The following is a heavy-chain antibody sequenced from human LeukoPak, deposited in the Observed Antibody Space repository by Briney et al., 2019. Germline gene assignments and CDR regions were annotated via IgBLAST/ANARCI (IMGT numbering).Heavy chain of an antibody. V-gene: IGHV4-59*01. CDR2: IYYSRSS. Sequence: SETLSLTCTVSGGSISSYYWSWIRLPPGKGLEWIGYIYYSRSSTYNPSLKSRVTISLDTSKSQFSLKLNSLTAADTAVYYCARFDDFGGRFDYWGQGTLVTVSS. J-gene: IGHJ4*02. CDR3: ARFDDFGGRFDY. CDR1: GGSISSYY. D-gene: IGHD4-23*01.